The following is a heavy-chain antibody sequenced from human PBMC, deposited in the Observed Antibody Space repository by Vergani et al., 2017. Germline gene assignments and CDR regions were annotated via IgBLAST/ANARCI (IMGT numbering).Heavy chain of an antibody. CDR1: GYTFTSYA. Sequence: QVQLVQSGSELKKPGASVKVSCKASGYTFTSYAMHWLRQAPGQVLECLGWINTNTWNPTYAQGFTGRFVFSLDTSVSTAYLQISSLTAEDTAVYYCARDIVVVVAAEAAFDIWGQGTMVTVSS. V-gene: IGHV7-4-1*02. CDR2: INTNTWNP. D-gene: IGHD2-15*01. CDR3: ARDIVVVVAAEAAFDI. J-gene: IGHJ3*02.